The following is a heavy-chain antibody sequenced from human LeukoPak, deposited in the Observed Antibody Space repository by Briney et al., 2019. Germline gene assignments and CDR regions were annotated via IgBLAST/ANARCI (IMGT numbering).Heavy chain of an antibody. V-gene: IGHV3-33*08. D-gene: IGHD3-3*01. CDR1: GFTFSSSG. CDR2: IWYDGSNK. J-gene: IGHJ4*02. Sequence: PGGSLRLSCTASGFTFSSSGMHWVRQAPGKGLEWVAVIWYDGSNKYYADSVKGRFTISRDNSKNTLYLQMNSLRAEDTAVYYCARDLVTLYDFWSGFDYWGQGTLVTVSS. CDR3: ARDLVTLYDFWSGFDY.